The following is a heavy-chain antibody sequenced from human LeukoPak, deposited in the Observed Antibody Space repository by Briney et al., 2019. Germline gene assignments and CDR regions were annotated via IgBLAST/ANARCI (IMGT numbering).Heavy chain of an antibody. CDR2: INHSGST. CDR3: ARGTMVRGVTTNWFDP. J-gene: IGHJ5*02. V-gene: IGHV4-34*01. D-gene: IGHD3-10*01. CDR1: GGSFSGYY. Sequence: SETLSLTCAVYGGSFSGYYWSWIRQPPGKGLEWIGEINHSGSTNYNPSLKSRVTISVDTSKNQFSLKLSSVTAADTAVYYCARGTMVRGVTTNWFDPWGQGTLVTVSS.